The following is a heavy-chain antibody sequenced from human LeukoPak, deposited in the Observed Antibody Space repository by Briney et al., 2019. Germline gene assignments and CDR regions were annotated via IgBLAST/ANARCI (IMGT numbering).Heavy chain of an antibody. CDR3: ARGGYYYDSSAYVSLDF. V-gene: IGHV3-48*03. D-gene: IGHD3-22*01. Sequence: GGSLRLSCAASGFTFSSYEINWVRQAPGKGLEWVSYISSSGSTMYYADSVKGRFTISRDNAKNSLYLQMNSLRAEETAVYYCARGGYYYDSSAYVSLDFWGQGTLVTVSS. CDR2: ISSSGSTM. J-gene: IGHJ4*02. CDR1: GFTFSSYE.